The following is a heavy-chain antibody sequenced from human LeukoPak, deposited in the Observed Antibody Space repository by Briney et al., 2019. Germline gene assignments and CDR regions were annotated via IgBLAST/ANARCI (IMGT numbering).Heavy chain of an antibody. Sequence: KVSCKASGGTFSSYAISWVRQAPGQGLEWMGLIYPGDSDTRYSPSFQGQVTISADKSISTAYLQWSSLKASDTAMYYCARHGGNSSSTLYYYYYGMDVWGQGTTVTVSS. D-gene: IGHD6-6*01. CDR3: ARHGGNSSSTLYYYYYGMDV. V-gene: IGHV5-51*01. J-gene: IGHJ6*02. CDR2: IYPGDSDT. CDR1: GGTFSSYA.